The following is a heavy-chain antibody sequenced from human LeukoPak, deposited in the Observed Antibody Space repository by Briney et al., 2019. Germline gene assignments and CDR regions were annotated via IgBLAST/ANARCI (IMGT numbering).Heavy chain of an antibody. Sequence: PGGSLRLSCTVSGFTFSSFTMNWVRQGPGKGLEWVASISNSGDYISYADSLKGRFTISRDNSKNTLYLQMNSLRAEDTAVYYCAKFKTMIVVPYPDYWGQGTLVTVSS. CDR1: GFTFSSFT. CDR3: AKFKTMIVVPYPDY. CDR2: ISNSGDYI. J-gene: IGHJ4*02. D-gene: IGHD3-22*01. V-gene: IGHV3-21*04.